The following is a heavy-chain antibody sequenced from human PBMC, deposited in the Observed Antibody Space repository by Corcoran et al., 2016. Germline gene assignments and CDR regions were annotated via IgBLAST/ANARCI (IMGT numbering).Heavy chain of an antibody. CDR2: MNSNSGNT. CDR1: GYTFISHD. J-gene: IGHJ5*02. D-gene: IGHD6-19*01. V-gene: IGHV1-8*01. Sequence: QVQLVQSGAEVKKPGASVKVSCKASGYTFISHDINWVRQAAGQGLEWMGWMNSNSGNTGYAQMFQGRVTMTRDTSIDTAYLELSSLRYDDTAGYFCMRGSGQGGRDWFDPWGQGTAVIVSS. CDR3: MRGSGQGGRDWFDP.